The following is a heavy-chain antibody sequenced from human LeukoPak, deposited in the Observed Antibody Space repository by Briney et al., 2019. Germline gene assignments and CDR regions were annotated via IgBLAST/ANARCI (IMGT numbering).Heavy chain of an antibody. Sequence: PSETLSLTCTVSGGSISSYYWSWIRQPPGKGLEWIGYIYYSVSTNYNPSLKSRVTISVDTSKNQFSLKLSSVTAADTAVYYCAHSSSRYYFDYWGQGTLVTVSS. V-gene: IGHV4-59*01. CDR1: GGSISSYY. CDR2: IYYSVST. J-gene: IGHJ4*02. CDR3: AHSSSRYYFDY. D-gene: IGHD6-13*01.